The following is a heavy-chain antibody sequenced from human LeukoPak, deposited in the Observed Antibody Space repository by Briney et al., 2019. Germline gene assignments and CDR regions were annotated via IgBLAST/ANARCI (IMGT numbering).Heavy chain of an antibody. D-gene: IGHD1-26*01. CDR2: ISAYNGYT. CDR1: GYTFTSYG. V-gene: IGHV1-18*01. Sequence: GASVKVSCKASGYTFTSYGITWVRQAPGQGLERMGWISAYNGYTHYTQKFQGRVTMTTDTSTTTVYMELRSLRSDDTAVYYCAREPSESFIDYWGQGTLVTVSS. J-gene: IGHJ4*02. CDR3: AREPSESFIDY.